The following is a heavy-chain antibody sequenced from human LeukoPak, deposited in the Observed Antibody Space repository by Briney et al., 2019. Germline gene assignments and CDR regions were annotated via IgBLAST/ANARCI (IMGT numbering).Heavy chain of an antibody. CDR3: AREGGSGSYGY. V-gene: IGHV1-2*02. CDR2: INPNSGGT. D-gene: IGHD1-26*01. J-gene: IGHJ4*02. Sequence: ASVKVSCKASGYTFSGNFIHWVRQAPGQGLEWMGWINPNSGGTNYAQKFQGRVTMTRDTSISTAYMELGRLRSDDTAVYYCAREGGSGSYGYWGQGTLVTVSS. CDR1: GYTFSGNF.